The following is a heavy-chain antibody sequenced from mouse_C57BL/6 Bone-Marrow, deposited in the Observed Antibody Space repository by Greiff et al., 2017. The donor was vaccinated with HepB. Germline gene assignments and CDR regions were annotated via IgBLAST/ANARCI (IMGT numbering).Heavy chain of an antibody. V-gene: IGHV5-9-1*02. CDR3: TKVLDAFDV. D-gene: IGHD1-3*01. Sequence: DVQLVESGEGLVKPGGSLKLSCAASGFTFSSYAMSWVRQTPEKRLEWVAYISTGGDYIYYANTVKGRFTISRDNARNTLYLQMSRLKTEDTAMYYCTKVLDAFDVGGTGTTVTGSS. CDR2: ISTGGDYI. CDR1: GFTFSSYA. J-gene: IGHJ1*03.